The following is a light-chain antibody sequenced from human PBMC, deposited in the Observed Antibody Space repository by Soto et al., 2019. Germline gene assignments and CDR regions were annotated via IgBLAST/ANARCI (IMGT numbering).Light chain of an antibody. CDR2: GAT. CDR1: ESVGDY. CDR3: QQYVTSPAIT. J-gene: IGKJ5*01. Sequence: EIVLTQSPGALSLSPGERATLSCWASESVGDYLAWYQQKPGQAPRLLIYGATKRTSGTPDRFSGTGSETAFTLDISRLEPGDFAVYDCQQYVTSPAITVGQGTRLEIK. V-gene: IGKV3-20*01.